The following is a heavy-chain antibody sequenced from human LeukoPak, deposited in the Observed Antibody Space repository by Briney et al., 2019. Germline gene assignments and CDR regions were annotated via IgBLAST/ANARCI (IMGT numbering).Heavy chain of an antibody. CDR2: ISAYNGNT. CDR1: GYTFTSYG. D-gene: IGHD6-6*01. CDR3: ARDLGVTVRPFSLFY. Sequence: ASVTVSCTASGYTFTSYGISWVRQAPGQGLEWMGWISAYNGNTNYAQKLQGRVTMTTDTSTSTAYMELRSLRSDDTAVYYCARDLGVTVRPFSLFYWGQGTLVTVSS. J-gene: IGHJ4*02. V-gene: IGHV1-18*01.